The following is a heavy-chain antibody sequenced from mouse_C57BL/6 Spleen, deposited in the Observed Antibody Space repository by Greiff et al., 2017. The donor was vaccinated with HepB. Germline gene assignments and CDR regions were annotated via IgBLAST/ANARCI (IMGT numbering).Heavy chain of an antibody. V-gene: IGHV8-12*01. CDR3: ARRGYSDAMDY. CDR2: IYWDDDK. CDR1: GFSLSTSGMG. J-gene: IGHJ4*01. Sequence: QVTLKESGPGILQSSQTLSLTCSFSGFSLSTSGMGVSWIRQPSGKGLEWLAHIYWDDDKRYNPSLKSRLTIPKDTSRNQVFLKITSVDTADTATYYCARRGYSDAMDYWGQGTSVTVSS. D-gene: IGHD1-1*01.